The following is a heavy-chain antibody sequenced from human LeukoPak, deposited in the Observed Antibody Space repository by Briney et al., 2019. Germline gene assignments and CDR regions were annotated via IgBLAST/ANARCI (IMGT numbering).Heavy chain of an antibody. CDR1: GYTFTGYY. CDR3: ARGPGSFGSDFDY. D-gene: IGHD2-15*01. V-gene: IGHV1-46*01. J-gene: IGHJ4*02. Sequence: ASVKVSCKASGYTFTGYYMHWVRQAPGQGLEWMGIINPSGGSTSYAQKFQGRVTMTRDMSTSTVYMELSSLRSEDSAVYYCARGPGSFGSDFDYWGQGTLVTVSS. CDR2: INPSGGST.